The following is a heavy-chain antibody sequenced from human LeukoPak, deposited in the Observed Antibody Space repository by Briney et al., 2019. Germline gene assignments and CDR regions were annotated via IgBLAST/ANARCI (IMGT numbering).Heavy chain of an antibody. Sequence: SETLSLTCTVSGGSISSGGYYWSWIRQRPGKDLEWIGYIYCSGSTYYNPSLKSRVTIAVDTSKNQFSLKLSSVTAADTAVYYCARVAGLGESRDAFDILGQGTMVTVSS. V-gene: IGHV4-31*03. J-gene: IGHJ3*02. D-gene: IGHD3-16*01. CDR2: IYCSGST. CDR1: GGSISSGGYY. CDR3: ARVAGLGESRDAFDI.